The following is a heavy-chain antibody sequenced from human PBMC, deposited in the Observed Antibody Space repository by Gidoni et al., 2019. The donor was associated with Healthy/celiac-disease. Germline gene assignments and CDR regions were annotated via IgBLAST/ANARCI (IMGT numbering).Heavy chain of an antibody. J-gene: IGHJ4*02. CDR2: INHSGST. CDR3: ARTSGGY. D-gene: IGHD2-15*01. Sequence: QVQLQQWGAGLLKPSETLSRTCAVYGGSFSGYYWSWIRQPPGKGLEWIGEINHSGSTNYNPSLKSRVTISVDTSKNQFSLKLSSVTAADTAVYYCARTSGGYWGQGTLVTVSS. CDR1: GGSFSGYY. V-gene: IGHV4-34*01.